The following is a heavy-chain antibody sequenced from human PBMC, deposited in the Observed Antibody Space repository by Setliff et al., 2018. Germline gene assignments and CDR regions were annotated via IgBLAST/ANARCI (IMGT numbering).Heavy chain of an antibody. CDR1: GYTFTSYG. J-gene: IGHJ3*02. D-gene: IGHD1-26*01. V-gene: IGHV1-18*01. Sequence: RASVKVSCKASGYTFTSYGISWVRQAPGQGLEWMGWISAYNGNTNYAQKLQGRVTMTTDTSTSTAYMELRSLRSDDTAVYYCARDRGWGLLVAFDIWGQETMVTVSS. CDR3: ARDRGWGLLVAFDI. CDR2: ISAYNGNT.